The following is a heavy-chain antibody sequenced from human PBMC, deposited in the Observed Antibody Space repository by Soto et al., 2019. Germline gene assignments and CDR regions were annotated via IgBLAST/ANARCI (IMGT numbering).Heavy chain of an antibody. CDR1: GGSISSYY. D-gene: IGHD6-19*01. V-gene: IGHV4-4*07. J-gene: IGHJ4*02. CDR2: IYTSGST. Sequence: SETLSLTCTVSGGSISSYYCSLIRHPAGKGLEWIGRIYTSGSTNYNPSLKSRVTMSVDTSKNQFSLKLSSVTAADTAVYYCARGSSGWSYYFDYWGQGTLVTVSS. CDR3: ARGSSGWSYYFDY.